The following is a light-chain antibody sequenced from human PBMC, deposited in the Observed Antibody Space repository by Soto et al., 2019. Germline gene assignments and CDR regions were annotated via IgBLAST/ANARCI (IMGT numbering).Light chain of an antibody. CDR1: QSISSW. Sequence: DIQMTQSPSTLSASVGDRATITCRASQSISSWLAWYQQKPGKAPKLLIYKASSLESGVPSRFSGSGSGTEFTLTITSLQPDDFATYYCQQYNSYPLTFGGGTKVEIK. V-gene: IGKV1-5*03. CDR3: QQYNSYPLT. CDR2: KAS. J-gene: IGKJ4*01.